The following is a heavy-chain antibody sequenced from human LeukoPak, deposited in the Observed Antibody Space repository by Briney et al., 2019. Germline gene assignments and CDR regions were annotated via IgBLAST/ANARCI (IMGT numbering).Heavy chain of an antibody. V-gene: IGHV4-59*01. D-gene: IGHD1-7*01. Sequence: SETLPLTCTVSGGPISSYYWSSILQPPGKVLERIGYISYSGSTNYNPSLKSRVSISVETSKNQFSLKLSSVTAADTAVYYCARGNWNYASFWFDPWGQGTLVTVSS. J-gene: IGHJ5*02. CDR1: GGPISSYY. CDR3: ARGNWNYASFWFDP. CDR2: ISYSGST.